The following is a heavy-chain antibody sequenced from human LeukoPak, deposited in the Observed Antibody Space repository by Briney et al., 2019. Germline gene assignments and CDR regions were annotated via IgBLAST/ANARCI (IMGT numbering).Heavy chain of an antibody. D-gene: IGHD3-9*01. Sequence: QPGRSLRLSCAASGFTFSSYGMHWVRQAPGKGLEWEAVIWYDGSNKYYADSVKGRFTISRDNSKNTLYLQMNSLRAEDTAVYYCARQDSIYDILTGYSYYFDYWGQGTLVTVSS. J-gene: IGHJ4*02. CDR3: ARQDSIYDILTGYSYYFDY. CDR1: GFTFSSYG. CDR2: IWYDGSNK. V-gene: IGHV3-33*01.